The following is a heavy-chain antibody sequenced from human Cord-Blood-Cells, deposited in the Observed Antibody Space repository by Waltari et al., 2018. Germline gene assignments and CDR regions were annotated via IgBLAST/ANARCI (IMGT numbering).Heavy chain of an antibody. CDR3: ARGRGGSYFDY. D-gene: IGHD3-16*01. Sequence: QVQLVESGGGVVQPGRSLRLSCAASGFTFSSYGMHWVRQAPGKGLEGVAVILYDGSNKYYAGSVKGRFTISRDNSKNTLYLQMNSLRAEDTAVYYCARGRGGSYFDYWGQGTLVTVSS. V-gene: IGHV3-33*01. CDR1: GFTFSSYG. J-gene: IGHJ4*02. CDR2: ILYDGSNK.